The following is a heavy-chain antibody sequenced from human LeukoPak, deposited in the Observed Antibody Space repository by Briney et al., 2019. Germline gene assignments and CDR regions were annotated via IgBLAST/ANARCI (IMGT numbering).Heavy chain of an antibody. V-gene: IGHV4-4*07. D-gene: IGHD3-3*01. J-gene: IGHJ5*02. CDR2: IYTSGST. CDR3: AREFPSITIFGVVARWFDP. CDR1: GGSISSYY. Sequence: SETLSLTRTVSGGSISSYYWSWIRQPAGKGLEWIGRIYTSGSTNYNPSLKSRVTMSVDTSKNQFSLKLSSVTAADTAVYYCAREFPSITIFGVVARWFDPWGQGTLVTVSS.